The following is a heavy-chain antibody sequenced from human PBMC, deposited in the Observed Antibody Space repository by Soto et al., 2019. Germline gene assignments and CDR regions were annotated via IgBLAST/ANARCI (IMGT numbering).Heavy chain of an antibody. CDR2: IIPIFGTA. V-gene: IGHV1-69*06. CDR1: GGTFSSYA. CDR3: ARAHYDSSGYPNWFDP. J-gene: IGHJ5*02. Sequence: VASVKVSCKASGGTFSSYAISWVRQAPGQGLEWMGGIIPIFGTANYAQKFQGRVTITADKSTSTAYMELSSLRSEDTAVYYCARAHYDSSGYPNWFDPWGQGTLVTVSS. D-gene: IGHD3-22*01.